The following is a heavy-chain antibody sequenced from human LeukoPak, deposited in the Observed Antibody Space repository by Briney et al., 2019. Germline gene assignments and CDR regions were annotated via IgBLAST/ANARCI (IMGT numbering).Heavy chain of an antibody. CDR1: GYTFTSYG. Sequence: ASVKVSCKASGYTFTSYGISWVRQAPGQGLEWMGWISAYNGNTNYAQKLQGRVTMTTDTSTSTAYMELRSLRSDDTAVYYCARDWENGDGCNFGDYFDYWGQGTLVTVSS. CDR3: ARDWENGDGCNFGDYFDY. CDR2: ISAYNGNT. D-gene: IGHD5-24*01. J-gene: IGHJ4*02. V-gene: IGHV1-18*01.